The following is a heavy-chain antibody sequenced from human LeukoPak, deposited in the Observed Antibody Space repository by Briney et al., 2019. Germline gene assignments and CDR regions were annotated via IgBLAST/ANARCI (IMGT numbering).Heavy chain of an antibody. CDR2: INHSGST. V-gene: IGHV4-34*01. D-gene: IGHD5-12*01. CDR1: GGSLSGYY. CDR3: ARRGGYSGYGPFDY. J-gene: IGHJ4*02. Sequence: SETLSLTCGVYGGSLSGYYWSWIRQPPGKGLEWIGEINHSGSTNYNPSLKSRVTISVDTSKNQFSLKLSSVTAADTAVYYCARRGGYSGYGPFDYWGQGTLVTVSS.